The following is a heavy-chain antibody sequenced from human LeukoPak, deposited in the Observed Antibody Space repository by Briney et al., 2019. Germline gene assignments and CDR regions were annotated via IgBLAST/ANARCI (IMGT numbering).Heavy chain of an antibody. CDR1: GGSFSGYY. CDR3: ARGGENYYDSSGYAVWFDP. Sequence: SETLSLTCAVYGGSFSGYYWSWIRQPPGKGLEWIGEINHSGSTNYNPSLKSRVTISVDTSKHQFSLKLSSVTAADTAVYYCARGGENYYDSSGYAVWFDPWGQGTLVTVSS. V-gene: IGHV4-34*01. CDR2: INHSGST. J-gene: IGHJ5*02. D-gene: IGHD3-22*01.